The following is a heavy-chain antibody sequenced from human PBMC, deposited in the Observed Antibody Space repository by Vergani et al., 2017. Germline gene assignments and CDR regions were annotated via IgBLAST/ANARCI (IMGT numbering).Heavy chain of an antibody. J-gene: IGHJ6*03. V-gene: IGHV4-31*11. CDR1: GGSISSGDHC. CDR2: IFYSGTT. D-gene: IGHD6-25*01. CDR3: ARVDTQVPATSHFYYMDV. Sequence: QVQLQESGPGVVKPSQTLSLTCAVSGGSISSGDHCWTWIRQRPGKGLEWIGYIFYSGTTYDNPPLRSRLTISVDTSQNQFSLKLRSVTAADTAVYYCARVDTQVPATSHFYYMDVWGKG.